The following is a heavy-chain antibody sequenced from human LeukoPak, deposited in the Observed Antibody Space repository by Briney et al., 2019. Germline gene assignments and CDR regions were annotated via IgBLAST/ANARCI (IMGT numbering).Heavy chain of an antibody. Sequence: GASVKVSCKASGGTFSIYAISWVRQAPGQGLEWMGRIIPILGIANYAQTFQGRVTITADKSTSTAYMELSSLRSEDTAVYYCARGAPENMIVGLWGQGTLVTVSS. D-gene: IGHD3-22*01. CDR3: ARGAPENMIVGL. CDR1: GGTFSIYA. J-gene: IGHJ4*02. CDR2: IIPILGIA. V-gene: IGHV1-69*04.